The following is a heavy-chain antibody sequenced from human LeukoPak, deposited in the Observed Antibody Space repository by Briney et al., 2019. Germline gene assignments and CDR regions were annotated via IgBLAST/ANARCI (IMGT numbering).Heavy chain of an antibody. Sequence: PSETLSLTCTDSGGSISSYYWSWIRQPPGKGLEWIGYVYHSGYINYNPSLKSRVAMSVDTSKNQFSLKLRSVTAADTAVYYCARARDFTGSYPDVFDMWGRGTMVTVSS. CDR1: GGSISSYY. D-gene: IGHD1-26*01. J-gene: IGHJ3*02. V-gene: IGHV4-59*01. CDR2: VYHSGYI. CDR3: ARARDFTGSYPDVFDM.